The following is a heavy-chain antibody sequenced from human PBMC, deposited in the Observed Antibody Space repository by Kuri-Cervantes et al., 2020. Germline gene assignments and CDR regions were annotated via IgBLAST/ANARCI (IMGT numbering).Heavy chain of an antibody. CDR3: AREDIVVVPAAILGYGGMDV. D-gene: IGHD2-2*02. CDR2: ISWNSGSI. Sequence: GGSLRLSCAASGFTFDDYAMHWVRQAPGKGLEWVSGISWNSGSIGYADSVKGRFTISRDNAKNSLYLQMNSLRAEDTAVYYRAREDIVVVPAAILGYGGMDVWGQGTTVTVSS. J-gene: IGHJ6*02. CDR1: GFTFDDYA. V-gene: IGHV3-9*01.